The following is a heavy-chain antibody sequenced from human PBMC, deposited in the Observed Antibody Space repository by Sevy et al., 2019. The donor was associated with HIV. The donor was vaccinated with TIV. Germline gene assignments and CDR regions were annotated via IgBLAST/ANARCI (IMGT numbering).Heavy chain of an antibody. Sequence: SETLSLTCAVYGGSFSGHYWSWIHQPPGKGLEWIGEINHSGSTNYNPSLKSRVTISVDTSKNQFSLKLSSVTAADTAVYYCARGSRVLLWFGTFDTWGQGTLVTVSS. J-gene: IGHJ5*02. CDR2: INHSGST. CDR3: ARGSRVLLWFGTFDT. D-gene: IGHD3-10*01. CDR1: GGSFSGHY. V-gene: IGHV4-34*01.